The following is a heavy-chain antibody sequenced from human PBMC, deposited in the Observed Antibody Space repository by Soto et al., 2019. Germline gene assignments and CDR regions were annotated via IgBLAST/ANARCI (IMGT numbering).Heavy chain of an antibody. J-gene: IGHJ6*02. CDR2: IIPIFGTA. V-gene: IGHV1-69*13. CDR1: GGTFSSYA. Sequence: EASVKVSCKASGGTFSSYAISWVRQAPGQGLEWMGGIIPIFGTANYAQKFQGRVTITADESTSTAYMELSSLRSEDTAVYYCARGTGSSGWSYYYYGMDVWGQGTTVTVSS. D-gene: IGHD6-19*01. CDR3: ARGTGSSGWSYYYYGMDV.